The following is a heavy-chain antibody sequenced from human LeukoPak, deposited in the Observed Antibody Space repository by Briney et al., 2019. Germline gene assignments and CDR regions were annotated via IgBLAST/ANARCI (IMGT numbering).Heavy chain of an antibody. CDR1: GYTFTSYG. Sequence: ASVKVSCKASGYTFTSYGISWVRQAPGQGLEWMGWISAYNGNTNYAQKFQGRVTMTRDTSISTAYMELSRLRSDDTAVYYCASRGSYHFDYWGQGTLVTVSS. D-gene: IGHD1-26*01. V-gene: IGHV1-18*01. CDR3: ASRGSYHFDY. CDR2: ISAYNGNT. J-gene: IGHJ4*02.